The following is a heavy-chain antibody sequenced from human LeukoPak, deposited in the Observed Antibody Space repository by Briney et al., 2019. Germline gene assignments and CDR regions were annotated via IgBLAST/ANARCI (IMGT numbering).Heavy chain of an antibody. Sequence: GGSWSFSCEASGSTFSNFGMSWFRQPPGKGLEWSSAITATSIRTNNANSVKGRFTISKDKSKNTIYLQMNSLRAGDTAVYYCAKECNSPGSCYYFDYWGQGTLVTVSS. CDR1: GSTFSNFG. CDR3: AKECNSPGSCYYFDY. V-gene: IGHV3-23*01. D-gene: IGHD2-15*01. J-gene: IGHJ4*02. CDR2: ITATSIRT.